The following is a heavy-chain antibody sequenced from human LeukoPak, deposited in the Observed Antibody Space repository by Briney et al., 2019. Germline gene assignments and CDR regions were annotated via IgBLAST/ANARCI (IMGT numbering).Heavy chain of an antibody. CDR3: AKGGEYQLLLDY. CDR2: ISYDGSNK. V-gene: IGHV3-30*18. CDR1: GFTFSSYG. Sequence: PGGSLRLSCAASGFTFSSYGMHWVRQAPGKGLEWVAVISYDGSNKYYADSVKGRFTISRDNSKNTLYLQMNSLRAEDTAVYYCAKGGEYQLLLDYWGQGTLVTVSS. D-gene: IGHD2-2*01. J-gene: IGHJ4*02.